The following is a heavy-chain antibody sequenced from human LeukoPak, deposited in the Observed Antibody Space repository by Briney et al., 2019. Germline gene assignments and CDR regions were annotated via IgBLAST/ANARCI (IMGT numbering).Heavy chain of an antibody. D-gene: IGHD1-26*01. CDR2: ISNSGSTI. CDR1: RFTLSDYY. V-gene: IGHV3-11*04. CDR3: AKDLRSSADSKMGAADY. Sequence: GGSLRLSCAASRFTLSDYYMTWMRQAPGKGLEWISYISNSGSTIYYADSVKGRFTISRDNAKNSLYLQMNSLRAEDTAVYYCAKDLRSSADSKMGAADYWGQGTLVTVSS. J-gene: IGHJ4*02.